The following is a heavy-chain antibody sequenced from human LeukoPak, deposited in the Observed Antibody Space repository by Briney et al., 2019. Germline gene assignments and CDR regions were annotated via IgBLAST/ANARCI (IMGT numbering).Heavy chain of an antibody. Sequence: GGSLRLSCAASGFIFSNYWMTWVRHAPGKGLEWVATIKQDGGEKYYVDSVKGRFTISRDNAKNSLYLQMNSLRAEDTAVYYCAELGITMIGGVWGKGTTVTISS. V-gene: IGHV3-7*01. CDR1: GFIFSNYW. D-gene: IGHD3-10*02. CDR2: IKQDGGEK. CDR3: AELGITMIGGV. J-gene: IGHJ6*04.